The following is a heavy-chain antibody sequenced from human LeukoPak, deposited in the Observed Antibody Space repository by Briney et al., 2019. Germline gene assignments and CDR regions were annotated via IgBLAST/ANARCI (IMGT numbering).Heavy chain of an antibody. Sequence: GGSLRLSRAASGFTFSSYGIHWVRQAPGKGLEWVAFIRYDGSNKYYADSVKGRFTISRDNSKNTLYLQMNSLRAEDTAVYYCAKSIFAPRFLEWYGAFDIWGQGTMVTVSS. CDR1: GFTFSSYG. J-gene: IGHJ3*02. CDR2: IRYDGSNK. D-gene: IGHD3-3*01. V-gene: IGHV3-30*02. CDR3: AKSIFAPRFLEWYGAFDI.